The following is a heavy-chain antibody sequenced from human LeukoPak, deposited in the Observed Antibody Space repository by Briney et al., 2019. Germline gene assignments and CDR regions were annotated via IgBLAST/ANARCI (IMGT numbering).Heavy chain of an antibody. CDR1: GGTFSSYA. CDR2: IIPTFGTA. D-gene: IGHD5-18*01. CDR3: ARARGGYSYGWDAFDI. V-gene: IGHV1-69*01. Sequence: GSSVKVSCKASGGTFSSYAISWVRQAPGQGLEWMGGIIPTFGTANYAQKFQGRVTITADESTSTAYMELSSLRSEDTAVYYCARARGGYSYGWDAFDIWGQGTMVTVSS. J-gene: IGHJ3*02.